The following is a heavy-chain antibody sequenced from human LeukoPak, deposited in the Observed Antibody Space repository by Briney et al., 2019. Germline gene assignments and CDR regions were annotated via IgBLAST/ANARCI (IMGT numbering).Heavy chain of an antibody. J-gene: IGHJ1*01. Sequence: SETLSLTCGVFGGSFSGHFYSWIRQSPGKGLEWIGEITHRGSINYNPSLRSRAALSVDTSKNQFSLKLTSVTAADIGVYYCARALAAAVINWGQGTLVTVCS. V-gene: IGHV4-34*01. CDR2: ITHRGSI. D-gene: IGHD6-13*01. CDR1: GGSFSGHF. CDR3: ARALAAAVIN.